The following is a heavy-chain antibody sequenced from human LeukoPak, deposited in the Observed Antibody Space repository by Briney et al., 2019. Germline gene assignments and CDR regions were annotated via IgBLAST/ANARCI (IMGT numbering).Heavy chain of an antibody. CDR3: ARRSDYDILTGYSNSRFDP. V-gene: IGHV4-34*01. CDR1: GESFSGYY. Sequence: SETLSLTRAVYGESFSGYYWSWIRQPPGKGLEWMGQINHSGSTNNTPTLKSRVTISVDTSKNQFSLKLSSVTAADTAVYYCARRSDYDILTGYSNSRFDPWGQGTLVTVSS. J-gene: IGHJ5*02. D-gene: IGHD3-9*01. CDR2: INHSGST.